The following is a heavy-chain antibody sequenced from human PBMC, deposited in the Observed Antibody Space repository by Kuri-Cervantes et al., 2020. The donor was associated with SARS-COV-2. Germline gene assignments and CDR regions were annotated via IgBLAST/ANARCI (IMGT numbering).Heavy chain of an antibody. D-gene: IGHD6-19*01. Sequence: GGSLRLSCAASGFTFDDYGMSWVRQAPGKGLEWVSGINWNGGSTGYADSVKGRFTISRDNAKNSLYLQMNSLRAEDTALYYCARGGYSSGWFAYYFDYWAREPWSPSPQ. CDR3: ARGGYSSGWFAYYFDY. V-gene: IGHV3-20*04. CDR2: INWNGGST. J-gene: IGHJ4*02. CDR1: GFTFDDYG.